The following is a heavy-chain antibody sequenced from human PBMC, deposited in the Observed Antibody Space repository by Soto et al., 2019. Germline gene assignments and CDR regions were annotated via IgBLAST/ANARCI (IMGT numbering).Heavy chain of an antibody. Sequence: SETLSLTCTVSGGSISSYYWSWIRQPPGKGLEWIGYIYYSGSTNYNPSLKSRGTITVDTSKNQFSLKLSSVTAADTAVYYCARVATYSGSYPNWFDPWGQGTLVTVSS. V-gene: IGHV4-59*01. J-gene: IGHJ5*02. CDR2: IYYSGST. CDR1: GGSISSYY. D-gene: IGHD1-26*01. CDR3: ARVATYSGSYPNWFDP.